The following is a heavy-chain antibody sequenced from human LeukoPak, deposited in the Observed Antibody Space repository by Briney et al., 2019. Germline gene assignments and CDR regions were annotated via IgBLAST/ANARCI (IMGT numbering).Heavy chain of an antibody. J-gene: IGHJ4*02. CDR1: GFIFSSYA. CDR2: ITGNGGGT. D-gene: IGHD1-1*01. CDR3: VRGGQSTNCFDY. Sequence: GGSLRLSRAASGFIFSSYAMQWVRQAPGKELECISAITGNGGGTFYADSVKGRFTISRDNSKNTLFLQMDSLKAEDMAVYYCVRGGQSTNCFDYWGQGILVTVSS. V-gene: IGHV3-64*02.